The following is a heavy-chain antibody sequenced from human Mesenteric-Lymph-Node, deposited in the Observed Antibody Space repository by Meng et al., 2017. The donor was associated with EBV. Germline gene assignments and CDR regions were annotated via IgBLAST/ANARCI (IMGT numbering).Heavy chain of an antibody. J-gene: IGHJ5*02. CDR3: ARGEDSNWFDP. V-gene: IGHV4-30-4*01. Sequence: QLRLQESGPGRGKPSQTLSLTCAVSGGSISSGGYYWSWFRQPPGKGLEWIGYIYYSGSTYYNPSLKSRVTISVDTSKNQFSLKLSSVTAADTAVYYCARGEDSNWFDPWGQGTLVTVSS. D-gene: IGHD2-15*01. CDR1: GGSISSGGYY. CDR2: IYYSGST.